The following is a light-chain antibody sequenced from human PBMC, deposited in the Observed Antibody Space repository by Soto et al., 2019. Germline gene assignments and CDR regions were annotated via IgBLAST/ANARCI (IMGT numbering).Light chain of an antibody. Sequence: QSVLTQPPSASGSPGQSVTIFCTGASSDVGGYNYVSWYQQYPGKATKLMISDVHKRPSGVPDRFSGSKSGNTASLTVSGLQAEDEADYYCSSYGGNNNVVFGGGTKLTVL. J-gene: IGLJ2*01. CDR3: SSYGGNNNVV. V-gene: IGLV2-8*01. CDR1: SSDVGGYNY. CDR2: DVH.